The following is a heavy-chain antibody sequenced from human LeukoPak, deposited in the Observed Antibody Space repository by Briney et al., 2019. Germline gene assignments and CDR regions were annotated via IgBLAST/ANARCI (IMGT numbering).Heavy chain of an antibody. J-gene: IGHJ3*02. V-gene: IGHV3-11*01. CDR1: GFTFSDYY. Sequence: GGSLRLSCAASGFTFSDYYMSWIRQAPGKGLEWVPYISSSGSTIYYADSVKGRFTIPRDNAKNSLYLQMNSLRAEDAAVYYCARGRGNDAFDIWGQGTMVTVSS. CDR2: ISSSGSTI. D-gene: IGHD1-1*01. CDR3: ARGRGNDAFDI.